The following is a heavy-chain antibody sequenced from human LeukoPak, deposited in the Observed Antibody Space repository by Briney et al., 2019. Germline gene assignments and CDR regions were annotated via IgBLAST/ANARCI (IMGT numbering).Heavy chain of an antibody. D-gene: IGHD3-10*01. J-gene: IGHJ4*02. Sequence: GGSLRLSCAASGFTFRSYNMNWVRQAPGKGLEWVSSINSGSTYINYADSVKGRFTISRDNAENSLYLQMSSLRAEDTAVYDCAIVSLGNKYGSGSYDYWGQGTLVTVSS. CDR3: AIVSLGNKYGSGSYDY. CDR1: GFTFRSYN. V-gene: IGHV3-21*01. CDR2: INSGSTYI.